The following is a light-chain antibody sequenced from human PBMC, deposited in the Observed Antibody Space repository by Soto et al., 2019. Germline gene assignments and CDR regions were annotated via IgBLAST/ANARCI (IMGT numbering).Light chain of an antibody. CDR2: DAS. J-gene: IGKJ1*01. Sequence: EMVMTRSPGTRSGSRGGGVALSCRASQSVSNKLVWYQRKPGQAPRLLIYDASTRATAMPGRFSGSGSGTEFTLTISSLQSEDFAVYYCQQYNNWAGTFGQGTKVDIK. V-gene: IGKV3-15*01. CDR1: QSVSNK. CDR3: QQYNNWAGT.